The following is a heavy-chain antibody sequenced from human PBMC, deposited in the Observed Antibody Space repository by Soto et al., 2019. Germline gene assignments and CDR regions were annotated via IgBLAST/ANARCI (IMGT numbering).Heavy chain of an antibody. D-gene: IGHD6-19*01. V-gene: IGHV3-23*01. CDR1: GFSFTSSA. CDR3: AKPRMYSGGIYWYFDL. CDR2: VSTSGGTT. Sequence: EVQLLESGGGLVQPEGSLRLSCAASGFSFTSSALGWVRQAPGKGLEWVSAVSTSGGTTYYADSVKGRFAISRDNSKSTLDLQMSSLRAEDTALYYCAKPRMYSGGIYWYFDLWGRGTLVTVSS. J-gene: IGHJ2*01.